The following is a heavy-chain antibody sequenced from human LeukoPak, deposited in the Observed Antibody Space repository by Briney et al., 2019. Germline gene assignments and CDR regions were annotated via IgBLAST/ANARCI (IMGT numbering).Heavy chain of an antibody. V-gene: IGHV4-34*01. CDR2: INHSGST. J-gene: IGHJ4*03. Sequence: SETLSLTCAVYGGSFSGYYRSWIRQPPGKGLEWIGEINHSGSTNYNPSLKSRVTISVDTSKNQFSLKLSSVTAADTAVYYCAARVVAATAPGDYWGQGTLVTVSS. D-gene: IGHD2-15*01. CDR1: GGSFSGYY. CDR3: AARVVAATAPGDY.